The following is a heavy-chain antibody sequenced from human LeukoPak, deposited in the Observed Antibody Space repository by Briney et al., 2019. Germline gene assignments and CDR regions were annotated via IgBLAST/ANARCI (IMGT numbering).Heavy chain of an antibody. CDR1: GYTFTNFA. J-gene: IGHJ6*03. CDR3: ARSGYCSTTSCYYYYMDV. D-gene: IGHD2-2*01. CDR2: INAGHGNT. V-gene: IGHV1-3*03. Sequence: ASVKVSCKASGYTFTNFAIHWVRQAPGRRLEWMGWINAGHGNTKYSEDFQGRVTITRDTSASTAYMELSSLKSEDMAVYYCARSGYCSTTSCYYYYMDVWGKGTTVTVSS.